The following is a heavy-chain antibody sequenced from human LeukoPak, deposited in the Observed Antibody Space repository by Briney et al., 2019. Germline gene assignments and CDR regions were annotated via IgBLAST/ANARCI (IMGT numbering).Heavy chain of an antibody. Sequence: ASVKVSCKASGYTFTGSYMHWVRQAPGQGLEWMGWINPNSGGTNYAQKFQGRVTMTRDTSISTAYMELSRLRSDDTAVYYCARGKLLLFQLGWFDPWGQGTLVTVSS. J-gene: IGHJ5*02. V-gene: IGHV1-2*02. D-gene: IGHD2-15*01. CDR2: INPNSGGT. CDR3: ARGKLLLFQLGWFDP. CDR1: GYTFTGSY.